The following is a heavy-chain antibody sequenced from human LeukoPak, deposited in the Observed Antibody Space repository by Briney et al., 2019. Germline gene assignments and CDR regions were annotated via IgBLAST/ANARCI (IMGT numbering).Heavy chain of an antibody. J-gene: IGHJ4*02. CDR3: AKGTYSAYNSGCAY. V-gene: IGHV1-2*02. CDR2: INPNSGGT. D-gene: IGHD5-12*01. CDR1: GYTFTGYY. Sequence: ASVKVSCKASGYTFTGYYMHWVRQAPGQGLEWMGWINPNSGGTNYAQKFQGRVTMTRDTSISTAYMELSRLRSDDTALYYCAKGTYSAYNSGCAYWGQGNLVTVSS.